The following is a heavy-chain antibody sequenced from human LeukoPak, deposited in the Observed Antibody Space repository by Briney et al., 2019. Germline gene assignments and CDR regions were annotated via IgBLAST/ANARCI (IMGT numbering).Heavy chain of an antibody. J-gene: IGHJ4*02. V-gene: IGHV3-53*01. CDR3: AREVPPDY. D-gene: IGHD4/OR15-4a*01. CDR1: GFTVSSNY. CDR2: IYSGGST. Sequence: GGSLRLSCAASGFTVSSNYMSWVRQAPGKGLEWVSVIYSGGSTYYADSVKGRFTISRDNANNSLYLQMNSLRVEDTAVYYCAREVPPDYWGQGTLVTVSS.